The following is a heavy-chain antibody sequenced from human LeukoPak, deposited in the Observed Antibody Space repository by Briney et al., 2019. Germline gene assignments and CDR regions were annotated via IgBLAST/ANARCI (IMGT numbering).Heavy chain of an antibody. Sequence: PSETLSLTCTVSGGSISSSSYYWGWIRQPPGKGLEWIGSIYYSGSTYYNPSLKSRVTISVDTSKNQFSLKLSSVTAADTAVYYCARAGVRGVIGYYYYGMDVWGQGTTVTVSS. CDR2: IYYSGST. CDR1: GGSISSSSYY. J-gene: IGHJ6*02. D-gene: IGHD3-10*01. CDR3: ARAGVRGVIGYYYYGMDV. V-gene: IGHV4-39*07.